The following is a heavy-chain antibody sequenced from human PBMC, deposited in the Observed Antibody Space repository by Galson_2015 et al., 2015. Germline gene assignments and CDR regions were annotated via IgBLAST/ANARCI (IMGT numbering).Heavy chain of an antibody. CDR3: ANSPRGGPYYFDH. V-gene: IGHV1-18*01. CDR1: GYTFTSYG. J-gene: IGHJ4*02. Sequence: SVKVSCKASGYTFTSYGISWVRQAPGQGLEWMGWISAYNGNTNYAQKVQGRVTMTTDTSTSTAYMELRSLSSDDTVVYFCANSPRGGPYYFDHRAQGSLVIVSS. D-gene: IGHD3-16*01. CDR2: ISAYNGNT.